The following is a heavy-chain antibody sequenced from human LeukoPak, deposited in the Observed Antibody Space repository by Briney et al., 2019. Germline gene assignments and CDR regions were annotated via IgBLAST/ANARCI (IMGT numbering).Heavy chain of an antibody. CDR2: ISYGGSNH. Sequence: GRSLRLSCAASGFTFSDYGMHWVRQAPGKGLEWVAVISYGGSNHWYADSVKGRLTISRDNSKNTLYLQMNSLRAEDTAVYYCAKDGRWAGGIPAAGPDYWGQGTPVTVSS. D-gene: IGHD6-25*01. V-gene: IGHV3-30*18. CDR1: GFTFSDYG. J-gene: IGHJ4*02. CDR3: AKDGRWAGGIPAAGPDY.